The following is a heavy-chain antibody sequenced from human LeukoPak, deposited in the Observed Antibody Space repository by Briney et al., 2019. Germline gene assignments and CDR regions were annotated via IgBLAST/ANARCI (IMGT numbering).Heavy chain of an antibody. CDR1: GYTFTGYY. D-gene: IGHD3-10*01. CDR2: INPNSGGT. J-gene: IGHJ4*02. Sequence: ASVKVSCKASGYTFTGYYIHWVRQAPGQGLEWMGWINPNSGGTNYAQKFQGRVTMTRDTSISTAYVELSRLRSDDTAVYYCARGRAYYYGSGSYYAFDYWGQGTPVTVSS. CDR3: ARGRAYYYGSGSYYAFDY. V-gene: IGHV1-2*02.